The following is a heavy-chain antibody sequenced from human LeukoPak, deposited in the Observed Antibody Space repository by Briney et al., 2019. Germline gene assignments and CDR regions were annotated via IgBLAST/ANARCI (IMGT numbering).Heavy chain of an antibody. CDR1: GFTFSTYS. D-gene: IGHD1-26*01. Sequence: PGGSLRLSCAASGFTFSTYSMTWVRQAPGKGLEWVGRIKSKTDGGTTDYAPPVKGRFTISRDDSKNTLYLQMNSLKTEDTAVYYCTTDRWELLMDVDYWGQGTLVTVSS. J-gene: IGHJ4*02. V-gene: IGHV3-15*01. CDR3: TTDRWELLMDVDY. CDR2: IKSKTDGGTT.